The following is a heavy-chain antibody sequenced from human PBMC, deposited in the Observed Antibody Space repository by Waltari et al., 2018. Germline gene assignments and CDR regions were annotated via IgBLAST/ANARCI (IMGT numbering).Heavy chain of an antibody. CDR2: IYHSGST. CDR3: ARGGPGYCSSTSCSSDAFDI. CDR1: GGSISSSNW. V-gene: IGHV4-4*02. D-gene: IGHD2-2*03. Sequence: QVQLQESGPGLVTPSGTLSLTCAVSGGSISSSNWWSWVRQPPGKGLEWIGEIYHSGSTNYNPSLKSRVTISVDKSKNQFSLKLSSVTAADTAVYYCARGGPGYCSSTSCSSDAFDIWGQGTMVTVSS. J-gene: IGHJ3*02.